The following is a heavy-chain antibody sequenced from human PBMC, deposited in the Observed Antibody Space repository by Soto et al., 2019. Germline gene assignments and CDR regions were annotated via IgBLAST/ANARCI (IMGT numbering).Heavy chain of an antibody. CDR1: GGSFSSYY. Sequence: SQTMSHTCSVAGGSFSSYYWSWIRQPPGKGLEWIGYIFYSGSTNYNPSLKSRVTISVDTSKNQFSLKLSSVTAADTAVYYCARAYGLDAFDFWGQGTMVTVSS. D-gene: IGHD4-17*01. CDR2: IFYSGST. CDR3: ARAYGLDAFDF. V-gene: IGHV4-59*08. J-gene: IGHJ3*01.